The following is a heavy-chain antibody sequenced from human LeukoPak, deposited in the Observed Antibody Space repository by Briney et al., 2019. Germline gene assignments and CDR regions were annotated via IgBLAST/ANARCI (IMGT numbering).Heavy chain of an antibody. D-gene: IGHD5-12*01. CDR2: TNQGGSVK. V-gene: IGHV3-7*01. Sequence: GGSLRLSCAASGFRFRDFWMTWVRQAPGKGLEWVANTNQGGSVKYYVDSVKGRFTISRDDAESSLYVQMNSLRDEDTAVYYCARFGYSGWNLEYWGQGTLVTVSS. CDR3: ARFGYSGWNLEY. J-gene: IGHJ4*02. CDR1: GFRFRDFW.